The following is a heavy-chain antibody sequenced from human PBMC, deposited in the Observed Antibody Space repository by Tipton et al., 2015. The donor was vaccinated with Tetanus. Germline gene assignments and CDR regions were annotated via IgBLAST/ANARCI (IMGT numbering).Heavy chain of an antibody. CDR3: ARRRSAVLSGGYHWYFDL. CDR2: IDPRDSEA. V-gene: IGHV5-51*01. CDR1: GYNFSHHS. J-gene: IGHJ2*01. D-gene: IGHD3-3*01. Sequence: QLVQSGAEVKKPGESLKISCQGSGYNFSHHSIGWVRQMPGKGLEWVGIIDPRDSEARYGPSFQGQVIISADKSISTTYLQWGSLTASDTAIYYCARRRSAVLSGGYHWYFDLWGRGTMVTVSS.